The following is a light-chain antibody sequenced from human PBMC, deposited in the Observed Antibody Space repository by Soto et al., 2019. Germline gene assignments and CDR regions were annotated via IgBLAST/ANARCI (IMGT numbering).Light chain of an antibody. CDR2: GAS. Sequence: EIVMTQSPATLSMSPGERVTLSCRASQSVSSSLAWNQQKPGQAPRLLIYGASTRATGVPDRFSGSGSGTEFTLTISSLQSEDFAVYYCQQYNKWPWTFGQGTKVETK. CDR1: QSVSSS. V-gene: IGKV3-15*01. CDR3: QQYNKWPWT. J-gene: IGKJ1*01.